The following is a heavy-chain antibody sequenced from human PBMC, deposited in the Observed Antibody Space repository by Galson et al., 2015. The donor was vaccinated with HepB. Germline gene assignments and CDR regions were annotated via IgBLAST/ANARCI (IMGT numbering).Heavy chain of an antibody. CDR2: INPNSGGT. V-gene: IGHV1-2*02. Sequence: SVKVSCKASGSTFTGYYMHWVRQAPRQGLEWMGWINPNSGGTNYAQKFQGRVTMTRDTSISTAYMELSRLRSDDTAVYYCAREKSRDGYNYDYWGQGTLVTVSS. D-gene: IGHD5-24*01. CDR3: AREKSRDGYNYDY. CDR1: GSTFTGYY. J-gene: IGHJ4*02.